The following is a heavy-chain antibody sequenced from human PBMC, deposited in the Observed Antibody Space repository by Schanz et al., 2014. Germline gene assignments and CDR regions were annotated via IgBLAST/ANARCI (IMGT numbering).Heavy chain of an antibody. D-gene: IGHD3-10*01. CDR1: GFTFSNYA. CDR3: ARVRTIYGSGAMGY. V-gene: IGHV3-66*01. Sequence: VQLVESGGDLVQPGGSLSLSCAASGFTFSNYAMSWVRQAPGKGLECVSIIYSDGSTYYVDSVKGRFIISRDNSKNTLYLQMNSLRAEDTAVYYCARVRTIYGSGAMGYWGQGTLVTVSS. CDR2: IYSDGST. J-gene: IGHJ4*02.